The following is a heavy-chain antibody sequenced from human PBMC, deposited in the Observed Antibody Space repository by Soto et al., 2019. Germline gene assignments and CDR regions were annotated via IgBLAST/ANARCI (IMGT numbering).Heavy chain of an antibody. CDR3: ARRYGYYFDY. D-gene: IGHD4-17*01. Sequence: TSETLSLTCTVSGGSISSYYWSWIRQPPGKGLEWIGYIYYSGSTNYNPSLKSRVTISVDTSKNQLPLKLSSVTAADTAVYYCARRYGYYFDYWGQGTLVTVSS. J-gene: IGHJ4*02. V-gene: IGHV4-59*08. CDR2: IYYSGST. CDR1: GGSISSYY.